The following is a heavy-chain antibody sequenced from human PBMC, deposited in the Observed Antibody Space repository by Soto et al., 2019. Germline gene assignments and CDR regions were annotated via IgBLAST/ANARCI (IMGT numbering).Heavy chain of an antibody. Sequence: SVTLSLTCAVASGSIGSSNWRSWVRQPPGKGLEWIGEIYHSGSTNYNPSLKSRVTISVDKSKNQFSLKLSSVTAADTAVYYCARGSIVGSTSILLDYWGQGTLVTVSS. D-gene: IGHD2-2*01. CDR3: ARGSIVGSTSILLDY. J-gene: IGHJ4*02. CDR1: SGSIGSSNW. V-gene: IGHV4-4*02. CDR2: IYHSGST.